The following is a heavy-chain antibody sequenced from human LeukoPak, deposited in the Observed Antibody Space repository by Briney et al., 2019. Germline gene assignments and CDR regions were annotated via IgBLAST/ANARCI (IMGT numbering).Heavy chain of an antibody. D-gene: IGHD1-1*01. CDR3: ARDTTAGFDY. J-gene: IGHJ4*02. V-gene: IGHV3-20*04. CDR1: GFTFEDYG. Sequence: GGSLRLSCAASGFTFEDYGMSWVRQAPGKGLEWVSGTNWNGGITGYADSVKGRFTISRDNAKNSLYLQMNSLRAEDTALYYCARDTTAGFDYWGPGTLVTVSS. CDR2: TNWNGGIT.